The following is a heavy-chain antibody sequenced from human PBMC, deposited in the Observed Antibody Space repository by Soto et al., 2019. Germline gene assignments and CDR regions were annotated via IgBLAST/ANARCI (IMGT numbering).Heavy chain of an antibody. CDR2: ISGSGGST. CDR3: AYYYGSGSYFSYYYYYGMDV. V-gene: IGHV3-23*01. J-gene: IGHJ6*02. D-gene: IGHD3-10*01. Sequence: EVQLLESGGGLVQPGGSLRLSCAASGFTFSSYAMSWVRQAPGKGLEWVSAISGSGGSTYYADSVKGRFTISRDKSKNTLYLQMNSLRAEDTAVYYCAYYYGSGSYFSYYYYYGMDVWGQGTTDTVSS. CDR1: GFTFSSYA.